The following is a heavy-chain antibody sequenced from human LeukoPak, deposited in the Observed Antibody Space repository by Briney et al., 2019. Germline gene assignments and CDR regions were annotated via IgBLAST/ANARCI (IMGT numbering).Heavy chain of an antibody. CDR2: IYSSGST. Sequence: SQTLSLTCTVSGGSISSGDYYWSWIRQPPGKGLEWIGYIYSSGSTNYNPSLKSRVTISVDTSKNQFSLKLSSVTAADTAVYYCARDDSSGYYYNWYFDLWGRGTLVTVSS. D-gene: IGHD3-22*01. CDR1: GGSISSGDYY. J-gene: IGHJ2*01. V-gene: IGHV4-61*08. CDR3: ARDDSSGYYYNWYFDL.